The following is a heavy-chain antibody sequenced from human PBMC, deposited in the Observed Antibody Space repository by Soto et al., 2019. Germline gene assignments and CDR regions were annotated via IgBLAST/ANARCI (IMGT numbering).Heavy chain of an antibody. CDR1: GFTFSIYW. CDR2: IKQDGSEK. Sequence: GSLRLSCASSGFTFSIYWMSWVRQSPGKGLEWVANIKQDGSEKYYVDSVKGRFTISRDNAKNSLYLQMNSLRAEDTAVYYCARDSVPDSSRNWFDPWGQGTLVTVSS. D-gene: IGHD6-13*01. CDR3: ARDSVPDSSRNWFDP. V-gene: IGHV3-7*05. J-gene: IGHJ5*02.